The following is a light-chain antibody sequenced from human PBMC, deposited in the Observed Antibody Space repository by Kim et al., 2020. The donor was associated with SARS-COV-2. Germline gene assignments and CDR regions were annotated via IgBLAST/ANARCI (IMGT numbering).Light chain of an antibody. V-gene: IGKV3-11*01. CDR3: QPYT. CDR1: QSVSSY. CDR2: DAS. Sequence: EIVLTQSPATLSLSPGERATLSCRASQSVSSYLAWYQQKPGQAPRLLIYDASNRATGIPARFSGSGSGIDFTLTISSLEPEDFAVYYCQPYTFGQGTKLEI. J-gene: IGKJ2*01.